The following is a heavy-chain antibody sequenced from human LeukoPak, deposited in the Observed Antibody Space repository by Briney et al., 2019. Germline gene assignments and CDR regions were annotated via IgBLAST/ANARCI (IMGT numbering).Heavy chain of an antibody. V-gene: IGHV4-59*07. Sequence: SDTLSLTCTVSGGSISSYYWSWIRQPPGKGLEWIGYIYYSGSTNYNPSLKSRVTISVDTSKNQFSLKLSSVTAADTAVYYCAGRVGDSAFDIWGQGTMVTVSS. CDR2: IYYSGST. CDR3: AGRVGDSAFDI. CDR1: GGSISSYY. J-gene: IGHJ3*02. D-gene: IGHD1-26*01.